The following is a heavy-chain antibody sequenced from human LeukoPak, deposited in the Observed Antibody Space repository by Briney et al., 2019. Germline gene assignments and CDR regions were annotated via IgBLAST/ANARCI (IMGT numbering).Heavy chain of an antibody. J-gene: IGHJ4*02. D-gene: IGHD3-22*01. V-gene: IGHV1-69*06. CDR1: GGTFSSYA. CDR3: ARDNYYDSSGYLLDY. Sequence: GASVKVSCKASGGTFSSYAISWVRQAPGQGLEWMGGIIPIFGTANYAQKFQGRVTITADKSTSTAYMELSSLRSEDTAVYHCARDNYYDSSGYLLDYWGQGTLVTVSS. CDR2: IIPIFGTA.